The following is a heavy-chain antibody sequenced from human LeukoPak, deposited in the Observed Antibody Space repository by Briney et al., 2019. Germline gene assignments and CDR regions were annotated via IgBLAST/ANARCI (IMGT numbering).Heavy chain of an antibody. D-gene: IGHD2-2*01. V-gene: IGHV3-30-3*01. CDR3: ARVGRRKDIVVVPAANPLDY. CDR1: GFTFSSYA. J-gene: IGHJ4*02. Sequence: PGGSLRLSCAASGFTFSSYAMHWVRQAPGKGLEWVAVISYDGSNKYYAGSVKGRFTISRDNSKNTLYLQMNSLRAEDTAVYYCARVGRRKDIVVVPAANPLDYWGQGTLVTVSS. CDR2: ISYDGSNK.